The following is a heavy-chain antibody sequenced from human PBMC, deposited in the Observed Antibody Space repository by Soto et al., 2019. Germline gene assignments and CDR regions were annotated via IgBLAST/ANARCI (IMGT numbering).Heavy chain of an antibody. J-gene: IGHJ4*02. CDR1: GGSFSCYY. CDR3: ARVGDSRFD. D-gene: IGHD4-17*01. CDR2: INHSGST. Sequence: SETLSLTCAVYGGSFSCYYWSWIRQPPGKGLEWIGEINHSGSTNYNPSLKSRVTISVDTSKNQFSLKLSSVTAADTAVYYCARVGDSRFDWGQGTLVTVSS. V-gene: IGHV4-34*01.